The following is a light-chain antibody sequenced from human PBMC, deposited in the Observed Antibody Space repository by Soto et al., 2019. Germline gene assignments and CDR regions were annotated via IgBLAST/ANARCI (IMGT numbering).Light chain of an antibody. CDR1: QSVSSN. CDR3: QQYNNWPPL. Sequence: EIVMTQSPATLSVSQGERATLPCRASQSVSSNLAWYQQKPGQAPRLLIYGASTRATGIPARFSGSGSGTEFTLTISSLQSEDFAVYYCQQYNNWPPLFGPGTKVDIK. J-gene: IGKJ3*01. CDR2: GAS. V-gene: IGKV3-15*01.